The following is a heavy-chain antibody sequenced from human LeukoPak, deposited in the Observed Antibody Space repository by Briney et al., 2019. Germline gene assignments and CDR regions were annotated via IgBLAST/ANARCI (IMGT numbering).Heavy chain of an antibody. CDR3: ARDGSTGYYSAWFDP. CDR2: IYYSGST. Sequence: PSETLSLTCTVSSGSISSYYWSWIRQPPGKGLEWIGYIYYSGSTNYNPSLKSRVTISVDTSKNQFSLKLSSVTAADTAVYYCARDGSTGYYSAWFDPWGQGTLVTVSS. V-gene: IGHV4-59*01. D-gene: IGHD3-22*01. J-gene: IGHJ5*02. CDR1: SGSISSYY.